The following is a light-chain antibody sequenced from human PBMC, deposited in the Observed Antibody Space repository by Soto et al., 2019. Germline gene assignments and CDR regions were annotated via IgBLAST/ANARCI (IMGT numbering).Light chain of an antibody. V-gene: IGKV3-11*01. J-gene: IGKJ5*01. CDR3: QQRSNSIT. CDR2: DAS. Sequence: IVLTQSPATLSLSPGERATLSCRASQSVSSNLAWYQQTPGQPPRLLIYDASNRATGIPARFSASGSGTGFTRTSSGLEPEDGGVYYCQQRSNSITFGQGTRLEIK. CDR1: QSVSSN.